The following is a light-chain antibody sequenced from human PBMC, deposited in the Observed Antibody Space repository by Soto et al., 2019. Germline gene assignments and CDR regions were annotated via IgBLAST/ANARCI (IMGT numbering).Light chain of an antibody. V-gene: IGLV1-40*01. CDR1: SSNIGAGYD. CDR3: QSYDTSLTTLV. J-gene: IGLJ2*01. CDR2: GNT. Sequence: QSVLTQPPSVSGAPGQRVTISCTGSSSNIGAGYDVLWYQQLPGTAPKLLIYGNTNRPSGVPDRFSGSKSGTSASLAITGLQTEDEADYYCQSYDTSLTTLVFGGGTKVTV.